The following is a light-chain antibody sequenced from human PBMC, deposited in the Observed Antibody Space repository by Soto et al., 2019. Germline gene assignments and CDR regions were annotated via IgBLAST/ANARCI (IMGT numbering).Light chain of an antibody. Sequence: EIVLTQSPGTLSLSPGEGATVSCRVSQSINSKSLVWYQRKFGQAPRLLIYNTSSRATGIPDRLSGSGSGTDFTLSISRLEHEYFAVYYCQHYGGSFIFGPGTRVDFK. V-gene: IGKV3-20*01. J-gene: IGKJ3*01. CDR3: QHYGGSFI. CDR1: QSINSKS. CDR2: NTS.